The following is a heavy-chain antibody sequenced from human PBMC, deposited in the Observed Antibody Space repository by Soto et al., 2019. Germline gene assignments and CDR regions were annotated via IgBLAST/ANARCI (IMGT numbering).Heavy chain of an antibody. CDR2: ISNDGRRK. Sequence: FSCAASRFSLSTNTMHSVRQVPGKGLEWVASISNDGRRKYDADCVKGRFTISRDTANNILYLEMNSLKAEDTSLYYCARVATPMNYDLWGQGTQV. CDR1: RFSLSTNT. D-gene: IGHD3-10*01. J-gene: IGHJ5*02. V-gene: IGHV3-30*04. CDR3: ARVATPMNYDL.